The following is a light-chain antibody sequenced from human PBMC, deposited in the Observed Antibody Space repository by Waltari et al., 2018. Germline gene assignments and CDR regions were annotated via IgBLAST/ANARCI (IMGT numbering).Light chain of an antibody. CDR3: MQGTHWPPWT. CDR1: QSLVNSDGHTY. V-gene: IGKV2-30*01. CDR2: KVS. J-gene: IGKJ1*01. Sequence: DVVMTQSPLSLPVSLGQPASISCRSSQSLVNSDGHTYLAWFQQRPGQSPRRLIYKVSRRESGVPDRFSGSGSGTDFTLTINRVEAEDVGVYYCMQGTHWPPWTFGQGTKVEI.